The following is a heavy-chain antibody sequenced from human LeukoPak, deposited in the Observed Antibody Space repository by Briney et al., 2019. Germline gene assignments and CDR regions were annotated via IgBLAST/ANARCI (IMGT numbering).Heavy chain of an antibody. CDR2: ISWSSGNI. CDR1: SSGGYY. Sequence: SSGGYYWSWIRQHPGKGLEWVAGISWSSGNIGYADSVKGRFTISRDNAENSLHLQMNSLRTEDTALYFCARDAWRRAFNYGMDVWGQGTTVAVSS. V-gene: IGHV3-9*01. J-gene: IGHJ6*02. D-gene: IGHD5-12*01. CDR3: ARDAWRRAFNYGMDV.